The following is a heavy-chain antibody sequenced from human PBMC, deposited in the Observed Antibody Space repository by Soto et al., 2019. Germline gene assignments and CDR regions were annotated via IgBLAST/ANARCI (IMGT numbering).Heavy chain of an antibody. CDR1: GFTFSSYG. V-gene: IGHV3-30*18. D-gene: IGHD6-19*01. CDR3: VKDGSSGWPYYYGMDV. CDR2: ISYDGSHK. Sequence: ESGGGVVQPGRSLRLSCAASGFTFSSYGMHWVRQAPGKGLEWVAVISYDGSHKYYADSVKCRFTISRDNSKNTLYLQMSSLRAEDTAVYYCVKDGSSGWPYYYGMDVWGQGTTVTVSS. J-gene: IGHJ6*02.